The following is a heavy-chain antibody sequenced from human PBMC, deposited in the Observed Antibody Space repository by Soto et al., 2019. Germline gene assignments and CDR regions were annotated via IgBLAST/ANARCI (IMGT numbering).Heavy chain of an antibody. CDR1: GGAISSSSYY. J-gene: IGHJ5*02. V-gene: IGHV4-39*01. Sequence: QLQLQESGPGLVKPSETLSLTCSVSGGAISSSSYYWGWIRQPPGKGLEWIGTIYYSGSTYYNPSLKSRVSISVDTSKKQFPLKLSSVTAADTAVYYCARQQWQLPNYFDPWGQGTLVTVSS. CDR2: IYYSGST. CDR3: ARQQWQLPNYFDP. D-gene: IGHD1-26*01.